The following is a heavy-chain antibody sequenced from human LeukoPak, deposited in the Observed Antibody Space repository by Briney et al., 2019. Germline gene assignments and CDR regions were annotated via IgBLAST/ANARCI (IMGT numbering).Heavy chain of an antibody. J-gene: IGHJ4*02. CDR2: ISTTTYT. Sequence: GALRLSCAASGFTFSSYSMHWVRQAPGKGLEWVSSISTTTYTYYADSVKGRFTISRDNAKNSLYLQMNSLRAEDTGVYYCARGNYFDYWGRGTLVTVSS. V-gene: IGHV3-21*01. CDR1: GFTFSSYS. D-gene: IGHD3-10*01. CDR3: ARGNYFDY.